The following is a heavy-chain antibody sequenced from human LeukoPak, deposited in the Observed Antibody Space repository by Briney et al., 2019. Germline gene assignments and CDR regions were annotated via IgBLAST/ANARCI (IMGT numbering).Heavy chain of an antibody. Sequence: GRSLRLSCAASGFTFSSYAMHWVRQAPGKGLEWVAVISYDGSNKYYADSVKGRFTISRDNSKNTLYLQMNSLRAEDTAVYYCARAQYYYDSSGYPYWYFDLWGRGTLVTVSS. J-gene: IGHJ2*01. D-gene: IGHD3-22*01. V-gene: IGHV3-30-3*01. CDR2: ISYDGSNK. CDR3: ARAQYYYDSSGYPYWYFDL. CDR1: GFTFSSYA.